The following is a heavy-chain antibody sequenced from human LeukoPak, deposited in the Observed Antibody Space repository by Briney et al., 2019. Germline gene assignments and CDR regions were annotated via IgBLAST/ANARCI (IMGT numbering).Heavy chain of an antibody. CDR2: INHSGST. CDR3: ARGLLDY. J-gene: IGHJ4*02. CDR1: GGSFSGYY. Sequence: SETLSLTRAVYGGSFSGYYWSWIRQPPGKGLEWIGEINHSGSTNYNPSLKSRATISVDTSRNQFSLKLSSVTAADTAVYYCARGLLDYWGQGTLVTVSS. V-gene: IGHV4-34*01.